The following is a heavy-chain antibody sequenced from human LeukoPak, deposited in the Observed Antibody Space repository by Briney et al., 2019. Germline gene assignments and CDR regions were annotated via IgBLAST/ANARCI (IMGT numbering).Heavy chain of an antibody. J-gene: IGHJ4*02. CDR2: INHSGST. D-gene: IGHD4-17*01. CDR1: GGSISSSSYY. Sequence: TSETLSLTSTVSGGSISSSSYYWSWIRQPPGKGLEWIGEINHSGSTNYNPSLKSRVTISVDTSKNQFSLKLSSVTAADTAVYYCATGYYFDYWGQGTLVAVSS. CDR3: ATGYYFDY. V-gene: IGHV4-39*07.